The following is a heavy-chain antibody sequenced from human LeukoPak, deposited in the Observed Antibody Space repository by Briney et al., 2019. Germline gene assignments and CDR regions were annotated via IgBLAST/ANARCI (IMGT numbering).Heavy chain of an antibody. CDR1: GFTFSSYA. J-gene: IGHJ5*02. D-gene: IGHD1-14*01. V-gene: IGHV3-23*01. Sequence: PGGSLRLSCAASGFTFSSYAMSWVRRAPGKGLEWVSDISGSGASTYYADSVKGRFTISRDNSKNTLYLQMNSLRAEDTAVYYCAKKYNTGLDPWGQGTLVTVSS. CDR2: ISGSGAST. CDR3: AKKYNTGLDP.